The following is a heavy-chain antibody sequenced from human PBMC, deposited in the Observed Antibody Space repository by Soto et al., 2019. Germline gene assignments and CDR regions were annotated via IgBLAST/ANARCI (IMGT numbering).Heavy chain of an antibody. J-gene: IGHJ4*01. D-gene: IGHD6-13*01. Sequence: KPSETLSLTCAVYGGSFSGYYWSWIRQPPGKGLEWIGEINQSGSTNYNPSLKSRVTISVDTSKNQFSLKLSSVTAADTAVYYCARSYSSSRSPFDSSGQRTPVTGSS. CDR3: ARSYSSSRSPFDS. CDR2: INQSGST. CDR1: GGSFSGYY. V-gene: IGHV4-34*01.